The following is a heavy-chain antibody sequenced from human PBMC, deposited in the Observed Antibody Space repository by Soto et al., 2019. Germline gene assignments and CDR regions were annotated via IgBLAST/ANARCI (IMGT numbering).Heavy chain of an antibody. D-gene: IGHD1-26*01. Sequence: QVQLVESGGGLVKPGGSLRLSCAASGFTFSDYYMSWIRQAPGTGLEWVSFISTTGSFTNYADSLKGRFTISRDNAKNSLYLQINSLRGDDKAVYYCARAQWELDYWGQGTLVTVSS. CDR2: ISTTGSFT. J-gene: IGHJ4*02. CDR1: GFTFSDYY. V-gene: IGHV3-11*06. CDR3: ARAQWELDY.